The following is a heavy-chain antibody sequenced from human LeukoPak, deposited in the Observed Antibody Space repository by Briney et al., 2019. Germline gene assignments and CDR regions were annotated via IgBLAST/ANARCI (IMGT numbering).Heavy chain of an antibody. CDR1: GFTFSSYS. V-gene: IGHV3-21*01. CDR3: ARDMGYCTNGVCPDAFDI. J-gene: IGHJ3*02. CDR2: ISSSSGYI. Sequence: GGSLRLSCAASGFTFSSYSMNWVRQAPGKGLEWVSSISSSSGYIYYADSVKGRFTISRDNAKNSLYLQMNSLRAEDTAVYYCARDMGYCTNGVCPDAFDIWGQGTMVTVSS. D-gene: IGHD2-8*01.